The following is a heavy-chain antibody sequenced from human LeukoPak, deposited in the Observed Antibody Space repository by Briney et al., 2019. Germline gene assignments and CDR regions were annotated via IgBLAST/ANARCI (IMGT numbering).Heavy chain of an antibody. J-gene: IGHJ6*02. V-gene: IGHV3-48*03. D-gene: IGHD4-17*01. CDR1: GFTFSSYE. CDR3: ARDGDYAYGMDV. CDR2: ISSSGSTI. Sequence: GGSLRLSCAASGFTFSSYEMNWVRQAPGKGLEWVSYISSSGSTIYYADSVKGRFTISRDNAKNSLYLQMNSLRAEDTAVYYCARDGDYAYGMDVWGQGTTVTVSS.